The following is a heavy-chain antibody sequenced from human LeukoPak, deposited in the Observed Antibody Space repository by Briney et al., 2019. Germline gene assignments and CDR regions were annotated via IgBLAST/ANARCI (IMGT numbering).Heavy chain of an antibody. Sequence: PGGSLRLSCAASGFTVSSNYMSWVRQAPAKGLDWVSIIYSGGSTYSADSVKGRFTISRDNSKNTLYLQMNSLRAEDTAVYYCARGRGAITGTTGYYFDYWGQGTLVTVSS. CDR3: ARGRGAITGTTGYYFDY. D-gene: IGHD1-20*01. CDR1: GFTVSSNY. CDR2: IYSGGST. V-gene: IGHV3-53*01. J-gene: IGHJ4*02.